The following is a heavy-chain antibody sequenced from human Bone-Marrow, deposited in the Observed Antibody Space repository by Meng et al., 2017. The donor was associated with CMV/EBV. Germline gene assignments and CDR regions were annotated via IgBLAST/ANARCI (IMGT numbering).Heavy chain of an antibody. Sequence: SETLSLTCTVSGGSISSTSYYWGWIRQPPGKGLEWIGSIYYSGSTYYNPSLKSRVTISIDTSKNQFSLKLRSVTAADTAVYYCAGDIVVVPAAAGAFDIWGQGTMVTVSS. CDR2: IYYSGST. V-gene: IGHV4-39*01. CDR3: AGDIVVVPAAAGAFDI. D-gene: IGHD2-2*01. CDR1: GGSISSTSYY. J-gene: IGHJ3*02.